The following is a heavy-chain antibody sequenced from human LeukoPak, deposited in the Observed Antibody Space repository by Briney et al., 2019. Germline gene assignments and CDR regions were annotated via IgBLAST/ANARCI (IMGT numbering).Heavy chain of an antibody. CDR3: ARAKTAMVLDY. J-gene: IGHJ4*02. V-gene: IGHV3-30*03. CDR2: LSYDGSNK. CDR1: GFTFITYG. D-gene: IGHD5-18*01. Sequence: GGSLRLSCVASGFTFITYGMHWVRQAPGKGLEWVAVLSYDGSNKYYADSVKGRFTISRDNSKNTLSLQMNSLRAEDTAVYYCARAKTAMVLDYWGQGTLVTVSS.